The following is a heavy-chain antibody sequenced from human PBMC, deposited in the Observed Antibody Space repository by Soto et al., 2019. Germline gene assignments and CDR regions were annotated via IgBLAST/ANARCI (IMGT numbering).Heavy chain of an antibody. V-gene: IGHV4-31*03. CDR2: IYYSGST. D-gene: IGHD1-26*01. CDR3: AREVKEMGGSYESGVDY. Sequence: QVQLQESGPGLVKPSQTLSLTCTVSGGSISSGGYYWSWIRQHPGKGLEWIGYIYYSGSTYYNPYLKSRVTISVDTSKNQVSLKLSSVTAADTAVYYCAREVKEMGGSYESGVDYWGQGTLVTVSS. CDR1: GGSISSGGYY. J-gene: IGHJ4*02.